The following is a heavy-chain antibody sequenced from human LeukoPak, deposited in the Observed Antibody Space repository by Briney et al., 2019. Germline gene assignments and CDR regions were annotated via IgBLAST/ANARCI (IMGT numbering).Heavy chain of an antibody. CDR2: IYSGGST. CDR1: GFTVSSNY. D-gene: IGHD3-10*01. V-gene: IGHV3-53*01. Sequence: GGSLRLSCAASGFTVSSNYMSWVRQAPGKALEWVSVIYSGGSTYYADSVKGRFTISRDNSKNTLYLQMNSLRAEDTAVYYCASGSGSYRTPYYYMDVWGTGTTVTVSS. J-gene: IGHJ6*03. CDR3: ASGSGSYRTPYYYMDV.